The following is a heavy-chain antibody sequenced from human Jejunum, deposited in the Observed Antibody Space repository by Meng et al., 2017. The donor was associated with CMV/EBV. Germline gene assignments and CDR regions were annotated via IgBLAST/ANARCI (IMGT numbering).Heavy chain of an antibody. CDR2: ISDNGAST. Sequence: FNRYAMTWVRQAPGKGLEWVSYISDNGASTYYANSVKGRFTISRDDSKNTLYLQMNSLRADDTAVYYCAKGINRITIFGVVNNWFDPWGQGTLVTVSS. V-gene: IGHV3-23*01. J-gene: IGHJ5*02. CDR3: AKGINRITIFGVVNNWFDP. D-gene: IGHD3-3*01. CDR1: FNRYA.